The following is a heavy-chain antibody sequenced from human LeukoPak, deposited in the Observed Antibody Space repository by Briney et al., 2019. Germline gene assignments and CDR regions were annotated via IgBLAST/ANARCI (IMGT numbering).Heavy chain of an antibody. D-gene: IGHD4/OR15-4a*01. V-gene: IGHV3-21*01. CDR3: VRIPNSANFPNWFDP. J-gene: IGHJ5*02. CDR1: GFTFSSYS. CDR2: ISSSSSYI. Sequence: GGSLRLSCAASGFTFSSYSMNWVRQAPGKGLEWVSSISSSSSYIYYADSVKGRFTISRDNAKNSLYLQMNSLRAEDTAVYYCVRIPNSANFPNWFDPWGQGTLVTVSS.